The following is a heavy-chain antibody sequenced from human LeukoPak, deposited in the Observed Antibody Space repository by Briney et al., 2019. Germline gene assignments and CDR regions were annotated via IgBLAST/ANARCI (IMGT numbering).Heavy chain of an antibody. J-gene: IGHJ4*02. CDR2: IYHSGST. CDR1: GYSISSGYY. Sequence: NPSETLSLTCTVSGYSISSGYYWGWIRQPPGKGLEWIGSIYHSGSTYYNPSLKSRVTISVDTSKNQFSPKLSSVTAADTAVYYCARGNSSSSDHFDYWGQGTLVTVSS. V-gene: IGHV4-38-2*02. D-gene: IGHD6-6*01. CDR3: ARGNSSSSDHFDY.